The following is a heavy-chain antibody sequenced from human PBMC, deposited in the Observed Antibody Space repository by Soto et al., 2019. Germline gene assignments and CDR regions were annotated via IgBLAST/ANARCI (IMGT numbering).Heavy chain of an antibody. D-gene: IGHD5-12*01. CDR1: GGTFSNYA. CDR3: AVGSVDIVPTGMKPFDP. J-gene: IGHJ5*02. CDR2: IIPTFGTA. Sequence: QVQLVQSGAEVKKPGSSVKVSCKASGGTFSNYAISWVRQAPGQGLEWMGGIIPTFGTANYAQKFQGRVTITADESTSTAYMELSSLRSEATAIYYCAVGSVDIVPTGMKPFDPWGQGTLVTVSS. V-gene: IGHV1-69*12.